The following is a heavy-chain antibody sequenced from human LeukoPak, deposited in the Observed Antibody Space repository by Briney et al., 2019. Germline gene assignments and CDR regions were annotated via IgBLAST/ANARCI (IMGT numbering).Heavy chain of an antibody. CDR2: ITSSGAYI. CDR1: GFTFNNYN. J-gene: IGHJ4*02. Sequence: GGSLRLSCAASGFTFNNYNMNWVRQAPGKALEWVSSITSSGAYIFYADSVKGRFTISRDNAKDTLYLQMNSLRAEDTAVYYCARDLPSSYWGQGTLVTVSS. CDR3: ARDLPSSY. V-gene: IGHV3-21*01.